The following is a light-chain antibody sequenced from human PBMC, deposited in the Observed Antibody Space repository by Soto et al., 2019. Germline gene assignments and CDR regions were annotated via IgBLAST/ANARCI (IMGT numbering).Light chain of an antibody. CDR3: QQYNFWPPLT. V-gene: IGKV3-15*01. CDR1: QSVNSN. CDR2: DAS. J-gene: IGKJ4*01. Sequence: EIVMTQSPATLSVSPGERATLSCRASQSVNSNLAWYRQKPGQAPRLLISDASTRATGVPARLSGSGSGTEFTLTISSLQSEDSGIYGCQQYNFWPPLTFGGGTKVEIK.